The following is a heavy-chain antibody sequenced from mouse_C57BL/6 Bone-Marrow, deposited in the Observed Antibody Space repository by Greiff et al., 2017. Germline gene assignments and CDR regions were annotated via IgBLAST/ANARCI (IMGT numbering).Heavy chain of an antibody. CDR3: TYFDY. V-gene: IGHV1-15*01. Sequence: QESGAELVRPGASVTLSCKASGYTFTDYEMHWVKQTPVHGLEWIGAIDPETGGTAYNQKFKGKAILTADKSSSTAYMELRSLTSEDSAVYYCTYFDYWGQGTTLTVSS. CDR1: GYTFTDYE. J-gene: IGHJ2*01. CDR2: IDPETGGT.